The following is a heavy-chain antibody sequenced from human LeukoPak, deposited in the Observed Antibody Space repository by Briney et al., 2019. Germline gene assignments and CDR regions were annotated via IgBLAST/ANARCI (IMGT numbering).Heavy chain of an antibody. V-gene: IGHV3-23*01. CDR2: ISGSGDST. D-gene: IGHD3-10*01. Sequence: QPGGSLRLSCAASGLTFSSYTMTWVRQAPGKGLEWVSSISGSGDSTNYADSVKSRFTISRDNSKNTVYLQMNSLRAEDTAVYYCAKFDRITMVRGVTDDAFDIWGQGTMVTVSS. J-gene: IGHJ3*02. CDR1: GLTFSSYT. CDR3: AKFDRITMVRGVTDDAFDI.